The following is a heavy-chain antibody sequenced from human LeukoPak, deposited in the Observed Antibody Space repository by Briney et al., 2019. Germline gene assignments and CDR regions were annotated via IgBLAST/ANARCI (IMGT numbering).Heavy chain of an antibody. Sequence: GGSLRLSXAASGFTFSSYEMNWVRQAPGKGLEWVSYVSSSGSTIYYADSVKGRFTISRDNAKNSLYLQMNSLRAEDTAVYYCARLRVVPAATYFDYWGQGTLVTVSS. CDR3: ARLRVVPAATYFDY. CDR2: VSSSGSTI. CDR1: GFTFSSYE. D-gene: IGHD2-2*01. J-gene: IGHJ4*02. V-gene: IGHV3-48*03.